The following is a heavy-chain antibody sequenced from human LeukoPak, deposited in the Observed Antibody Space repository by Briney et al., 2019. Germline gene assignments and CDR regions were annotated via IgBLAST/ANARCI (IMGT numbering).Heavy chain of an antibody. V-gene: IGHV3-48*04. Sequence: GGSLRLSCAASGFTFSSYSMNWVRQAPGKGLEWGSYISSSSSTIYYADSVKGRFTISRDTAKTSLYLQMNSLRAEETAVYYCARDPQYYDFWSGRYNNWFDPWGQGTLVTVSS. D-gene: IGHD3-3*01. CDR1: GFTFSSYS. CDR2: ISSSSSTI. CDR3: ARDPQYYDFWSGRYNNWFDP. J-gene: IGHJ5*02.